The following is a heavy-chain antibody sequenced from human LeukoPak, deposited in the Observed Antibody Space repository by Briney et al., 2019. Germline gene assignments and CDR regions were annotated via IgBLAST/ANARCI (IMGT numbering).Heavy chain of an antibody. CDR2: MNPNSGNT. Sequence: ASVKVSCKASGYTFTSYDINWVRLATGQGLEWMGWMNPNSGNTGYAQKFQGRVTMTRNTSISTAYMELSSLRSEDTAVYYCARGHPWELLQDYWGQGTLVTVSS. V-gene: IGHV1-8*01. CDR3: ARGHPWELLQDY. D-gene: IGHD1-26*01. J-gene: IGHJ4*02. CDR1: GYTFTSYD.